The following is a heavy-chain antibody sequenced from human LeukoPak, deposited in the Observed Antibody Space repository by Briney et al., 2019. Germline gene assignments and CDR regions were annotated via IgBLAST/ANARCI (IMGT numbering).Heavy chain of an antibody. Sequence: GGSLRLSCAASGFTFDDYGMSWVRQAPGKGLEWVSGINWNGGSTGYADSVKGRFTISRDNAKNTLYLQMNSLRAEDTAVYYCARDWFHAIDYWGQGTLVTVSS. J-gene: IGHJ4*02. V-gene: IGHV3-20*04. D-gene: IGHD2/OR15-2a*01. CDR1: GFTFDDYG. CDR3: ARDWFHAIDY. CDR2: INWNGGST.